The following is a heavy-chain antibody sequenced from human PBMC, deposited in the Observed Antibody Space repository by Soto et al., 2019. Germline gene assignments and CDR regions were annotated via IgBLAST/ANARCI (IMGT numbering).Heavy chain of an antibody. V-gene: IGHV4-30-4*01. CDR2: IPSRGRP. D-gene: IGHD5-12*01. Sequence: TLYLTCSVSGASIAGGSYYWSWVRQPPGKGLEWIGYIPSRGRPFYNPSLTSRGTISADSSKNQLSLQLTSVTAADTAVYYCVRDQYSGYDFALWGQGNLVTVSS. J-gene: IGHJ5*02. CDR1: GASIAGGSYY. CDR3: VRDQYSGYDFAL.